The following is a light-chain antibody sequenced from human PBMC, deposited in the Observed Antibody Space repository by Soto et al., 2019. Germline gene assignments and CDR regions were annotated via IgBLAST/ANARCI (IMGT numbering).Light chain of an antibody. J-gene: IGKJ4*01. V-gene: IGKV3D-15*01. Sequence: EIVMTQSPATLSVSPGERATLSCRASHSVSSNLAWYQQKPGQAPRLLICDASTRATDIPARFSGSGSGTEFTLTITSLQSEDIALYYCQQYIAWPLTFGGGTKVDIK. CDR3: QQYIAWPLT. CDR2: DAS. CDR1: HSVSSN.